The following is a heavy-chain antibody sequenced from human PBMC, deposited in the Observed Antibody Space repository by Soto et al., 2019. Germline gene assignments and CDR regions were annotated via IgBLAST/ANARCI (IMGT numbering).Heavy chain of an antibody. V-gene: IGHV3-49*04. J-gene: IGHJ5*02. D-gene: IGHD2-15*01. Sequence: GGSLRLSCATSGFRFHDHGMSWVRQAPGKGLDWVGFIRSSRYGATADYAAPVKGRFFISRDDYKSIAFLQMNNLETEDTAVYYCTRAPLRCSGGSCYSSDAWGQGTMVTV. CDR1: GFRFHDHG. CDR3: TRAPLRCSGGSCYSSDA. CDR2: IRSSRYGATA.